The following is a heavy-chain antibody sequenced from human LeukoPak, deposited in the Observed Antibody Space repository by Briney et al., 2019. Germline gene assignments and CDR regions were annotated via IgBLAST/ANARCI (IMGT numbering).Heavy chain of an antibody. CDR2: ISAYNGNT. V-gene: IGHV1-18*01. D-gene: IGHD6-19*01. CDR3: ARILNHSSGFY. Sequence: GASVKVSCKASGYTFTSYGISWVRQAPGQGLEWMGWISAYNGNTNYAQKLQGRVTMTIDTSTSTAYMELSSLRSEDTAVYYCARILNHSSGFYWGQGTLVTVSS. J-gene: IGHJ4*02. CDR1: GYTFTSYG.